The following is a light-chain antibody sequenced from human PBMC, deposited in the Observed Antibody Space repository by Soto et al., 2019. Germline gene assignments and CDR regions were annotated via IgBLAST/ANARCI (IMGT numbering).Light chain of an antibody. Sequence: DIQMTQSPSTLSASVGDRVTITCRASQSISSWLAWYRQKPGKAPKVLIYDASSLESGVPSRFSGSGSGTEFTLTISSLQPDDFATYYCQQYRSYSRTFGQGTKVEIK. CDR3: QQYRSYSRT. J-gene: IGKJ1*01. CDR1: QSISSW. V-gene: IGKV1-5*01. CDR2: DAS.